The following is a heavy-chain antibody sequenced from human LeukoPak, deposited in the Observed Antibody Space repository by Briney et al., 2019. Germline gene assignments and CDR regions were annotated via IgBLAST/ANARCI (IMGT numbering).Heavy chain of an antibody. CDR3: ARYGDYGSYFDY. V-gene: IGHV1-69*13. D-gene: IGHD4-17*01. Sequence: SVKVSCKASGGTFSSYAISWVRQAPGQGLEWMGGIIPIFGTANHAQKFQGRVTITADESTSTAYMELSSLRSEDTAVYYCARYGDYGSYFDYWGQGTLVTVSS. CDR1: GGTFSSYA. CDR2: IIPIFGTA. J-gene: IGHJ4*02.